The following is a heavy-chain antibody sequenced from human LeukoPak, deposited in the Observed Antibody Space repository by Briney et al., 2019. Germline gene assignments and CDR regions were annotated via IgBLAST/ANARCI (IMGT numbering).Heavy chain of an antibody. J-gene: IGHJ5*02. D-gene: IGHD6-13*01. Sequence: KFQGGVTITRDTSASTAYMELSSLRSEDTAVYYCATSWYGWFDPWGQGTLVTVSS. CDR3: ATSWYGWFDP. V-gene: IGHV1-3*01.